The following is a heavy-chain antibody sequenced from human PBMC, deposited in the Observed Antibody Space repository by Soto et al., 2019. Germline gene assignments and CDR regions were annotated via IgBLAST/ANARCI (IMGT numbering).Heavy chain of an antibody. CDR3: ATAPVIVATIRIWFDP. J-gene: IGHJ5*02. D-gene: IGHD5-12*01. CDR1: GGSISSSSYY. CDR2: IYYSGST. V-gene: IGHV4-39*01. Sequence: SETLSLTCTFSGGSISSSSYYWGWIRQPPGKGLEWIGSIYYSGSTYYNPSLKSRVTISVDTSKNQFSLKLSSVTAADTAVYYCATAPVIVATIRIWFDPWGQGTLVTVSS.